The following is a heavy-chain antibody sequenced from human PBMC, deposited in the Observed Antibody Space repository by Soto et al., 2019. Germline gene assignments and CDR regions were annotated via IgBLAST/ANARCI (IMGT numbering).Heavy chain of an antibody. CDR3: AKDPLFGGPVFWFDP. V-gene: IGHV3-23*01. CDR1: GFTFSSYA. D-gene: IGHD3-3*01. Sequence: GGSLRLSCAASGFTFSSYAMSWVRQAPGKGLEWVPAISGSGGSTYYADSVKGRFTISRDNSKNTLYLQMNSLRAEDTAVYYCAKDPLFGGPVFWFDPWGQGTLVTVSS. J-gene: IGHJ5*02. CDR2: ISGSGGST.